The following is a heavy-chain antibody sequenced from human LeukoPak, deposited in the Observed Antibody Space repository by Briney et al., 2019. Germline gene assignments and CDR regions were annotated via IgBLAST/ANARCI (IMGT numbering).Heavy chain of an antibody. CDR3: ARDDYVWGSYRADDY. V-gene: IGHV3-21*04. CDR2: ISSSSSYI. Sequence: GGSLRLSCAASGFTFSSYSMNWVRQAPGKGLEWVSSISSSSSYIYYADSVKGRFTISRDNAKNSLYLQMNSLRAEDTAVYYCARDDYVWGSYRADDYWGQGTLVTFSS. J-gene: IGHJ4*02. CDR1: GFTFSSYS. D-gene: IGHD3-16*02.